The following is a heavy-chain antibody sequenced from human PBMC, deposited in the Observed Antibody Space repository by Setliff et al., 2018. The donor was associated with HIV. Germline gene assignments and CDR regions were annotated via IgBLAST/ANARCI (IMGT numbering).Heavy chain of an antibody. CDR2: IMPVLGMP. V-gene: IGHV1-69*10. D-gene: IGHD2-15*01. Sequence: SVKVSCKASGGILSISWVRQAPGQGLEWMGGIMPVLGMPNYAQNFQGRVTITADTSTTTVYMELSSLRSEDTAVYYCARDRRARDDQIGGLYDFDRWGQGTLVT. CDR3: ARDRRARDDQIGGLYDFDR. J-gene: IGHJ4*02. CDR1: GGILS.